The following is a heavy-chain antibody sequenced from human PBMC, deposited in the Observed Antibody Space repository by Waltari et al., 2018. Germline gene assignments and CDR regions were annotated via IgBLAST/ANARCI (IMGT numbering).Heavy chain of an antibody. CDR3: ARPSTEYYYYYYYMDV. V-gene: IGHV3-48*03. J-gene: IGHJ6*03. Sequence: EVQVVESGGGLVQPGGSLRLSCVASGFTFSNYEMNWVRQDPGKGLEWVSYISNSGSTTYYADSVKGRFTISRDNAKNSMYLEMDSLRAEDTSVYYCARPSTEYYYYYYYMDVWGKGTTVTVS. CDR2: ISNSGSTT. CDR1: GFTFSNYE.